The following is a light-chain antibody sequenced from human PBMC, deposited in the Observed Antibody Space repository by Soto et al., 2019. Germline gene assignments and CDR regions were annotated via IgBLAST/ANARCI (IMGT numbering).Light chain of an antibody. J-gene: IGLJ2*01. CDR1: SNDVGRYNL. CDR2: EAT. CDR3: CAYAGSGNVV. Sequence: QSALTQPASVSGSPEQSITISCTGTSNDVGRYNLVSWYQQHPGKAPKVMIYEATKRPSGVSNRFSGSKSGNTASLTISGLQAEDEAAYYCCAYAGSGNVVFGGGTKLTVL. V-gene: IGLV2-23*01.